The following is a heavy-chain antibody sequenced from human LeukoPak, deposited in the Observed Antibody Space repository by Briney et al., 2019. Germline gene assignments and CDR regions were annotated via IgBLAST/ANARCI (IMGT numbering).Heavy chain of an antibody. CDR1: GFTFSSYG. CDR2: ISYDGSNK. V-gene: IGHV3-30*18. Sequence: GESLRLSCAASGFTFSSYGMHWVRQAPGKGLEWVAVISYDGSNKYYADSVKGRFTISRDNSKNTLYLQMNSLRAEDTAVYYCAKVGGSGSYQNTPFDFWGQGTLVTVSS. CDR3: AKVGGSGSYQNTPFDF. D-gene: IGHD3-10*01. J-gene: IGHJ4*02.